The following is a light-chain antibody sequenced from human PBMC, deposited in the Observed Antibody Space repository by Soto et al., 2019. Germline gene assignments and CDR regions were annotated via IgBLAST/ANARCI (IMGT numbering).Light chain of an antibody. CDR3: LQYDNLVT. V-gene: IGKV1-33*01. CDR1: QDINNF. Sequence: DIQMTQSPSSLSASVGDRVTITCQASQDINNFLNWYRQKPGKAPELLIYDASNLATGVPSRFSGIGSGTDFTFTISSLQAEDIATYYCLQYDNLVTFGGGTKVEIK. CDR2: DAS. J-gene: IGKJ4*01.